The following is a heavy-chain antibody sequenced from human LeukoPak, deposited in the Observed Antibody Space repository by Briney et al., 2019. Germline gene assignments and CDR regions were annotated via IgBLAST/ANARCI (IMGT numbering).Heavy chain of an antibody. D-gene: IGHD5-24*01. Sequence: SETLSLTCAVYGGSFSGYYWSWIRQPPGKGLEWIGSIFYSGNTYDNPSLKSRVTISVDTSKNQFSLKLNSVTAADTAVYYCARHRSKWLQSSFDYWGQGTLVTVSS. CDR3: ARHRSKWLQSSFDY. V-gene: IGHV4-34*12. CDR2: IFYSGNT. J-gene: IGHJ4*02. CDR1: GGSFSGYY.